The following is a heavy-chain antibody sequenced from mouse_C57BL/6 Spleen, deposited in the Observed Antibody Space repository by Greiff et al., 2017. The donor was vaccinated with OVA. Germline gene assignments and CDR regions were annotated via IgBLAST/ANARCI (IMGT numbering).Heavy chain of an antibody. CDR2: ISGGGGNT. Sequence: EVKLMESGGGLVKPGGSLKLSCAASGFTFSSYTMSWVRQTPEKRLEWVATISGGGGNTYYPDSVKGRFTISRDNAKNTLYLQMSSLRSEDTALYYCAKGDSSWFAYWGQGTLVTVSA. V-gene: IGHV5-9*01. D-gene: IGHD3-3*01. J-gene: IGHJ3*01. CDR1: GFTFSSYT. CDR3: AKGDSSWFAY.